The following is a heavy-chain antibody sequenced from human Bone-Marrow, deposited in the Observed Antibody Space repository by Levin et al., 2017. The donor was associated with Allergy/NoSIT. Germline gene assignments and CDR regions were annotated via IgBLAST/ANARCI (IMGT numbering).Heavy chain of an antibody. V-gene: IGHV3-30-3*01. CDR3: ARDLHLLPTSPPWDIDF. CDR2: ISYGGSTK. J-gene: IGHJ4*02. D-gene: IGHD5-12*01. CDR1: GFTFRNYA. Sequence: GGSLRLSCAASGFTFRNYAMYWVRQAPGEGLEWVAIISYGGSTKYYANSVKGRFTISRDNSMDTLYLQMNSLRVEDTAVYYCARDLHLLPTSPPWDIDFWGQGTLVTVSS.